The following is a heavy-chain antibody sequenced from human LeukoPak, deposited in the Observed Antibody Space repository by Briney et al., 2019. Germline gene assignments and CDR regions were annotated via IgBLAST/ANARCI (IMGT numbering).Heavy chain of an antibody. Sequence: GGSLRLSCAASGFTFRNYAMSWVRQAPGKGLEWVSSISGSDGTTYYADSVKGRFTISRDNSKNTQYLQMNSLRAEDTAVYYCAEDYYPASIAYRLDVYGKGTTVTVSS. D-gene: IGHD6-6*01. V-gene: IGHV3-23*01. CDR2: ISGSDGTT. J-gene: IGHJ6*04. CDR3: AEDYYPASIAYRLDV. CDR1: GFTFRNYA.